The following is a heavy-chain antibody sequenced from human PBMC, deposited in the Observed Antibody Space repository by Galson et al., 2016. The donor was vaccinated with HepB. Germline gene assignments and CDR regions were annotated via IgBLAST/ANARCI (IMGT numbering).Heavy chain of an antibody. CDR3: ARAPAPNDFWSVVRGRDAFDV. J-gene: IGHJ3*01. CDR2: INCGNGNT. D-gene: IGHD3-3*01. V-gene: IGHV1-3*01. CDR1: GYIFSNYA. Sequence: SVKVSCKASGYIFSNYAMHWVRQAPGQRLEWMAWINCGNGNTKHSQKFQGRVTITTDTSASTAYMDLSSLRSEDTAVYYCARAPAPNDFWSVVRGRDAFDVWGQGTMVAVSS.